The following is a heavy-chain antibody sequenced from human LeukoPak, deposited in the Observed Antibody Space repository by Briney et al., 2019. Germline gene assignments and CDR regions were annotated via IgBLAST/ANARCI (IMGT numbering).Heavy chain of an antibody. CDR3: ARDKAEYCGGDCYPYYYYYMDV. D-gene: IGHD2-21*02. Sequence: GSLRLSCAASGFPSSDNYMTWFRQAPGKGWEWVSYISRMGSTIYYADSVKGRFTISRDNAKNSLYLQMNSLRAEDTAVYYCARDKAEYCGGDCYPYYYYYMDVWGKGTTVTVSS. CDR2: ISRMGSTI. CDR1: GFPSSDNY. V-gene: IGHV3-11*04. J-gene: IGHJ6*03.